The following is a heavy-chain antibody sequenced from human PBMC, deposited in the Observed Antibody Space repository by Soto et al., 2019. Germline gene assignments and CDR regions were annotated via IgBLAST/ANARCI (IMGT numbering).Heavy chain of an antibody. Sequence: QVQLVQSGAEVKKPGSSVKVSCKASGGTFSSYTISWVRQAPGQGLEWMGRIIPILGIANYAQKFQGRVTITAGKSTSKAYLEVSSLRSEDTAVYYCATLYGDSGKGWGQGTLVTVSS. CDR1: GGTFSSYT. CDR3: ATLYGDSGKG. CDR2: IIPILGIA. J-gene: IGHJ4*02. V-gene: IGHV1-69*02. D-gene: IGHD4-17*01.